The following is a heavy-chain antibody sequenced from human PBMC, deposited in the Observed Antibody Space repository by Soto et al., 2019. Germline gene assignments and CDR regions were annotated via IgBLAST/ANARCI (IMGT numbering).Heavy chain of an antibody. CDR3: ARGTRAYNWKHYSYYYYMDV. Sequence: GGSLRLSCAASGFTFSDYYMSWIRQAPGKGLEWVSYISSSGSTIYYADSVKGRFTISRDNAKNSLYPQMNSLRAEDTAVYYCARGTRAYNWKHYSYYYYMDVWGKGTTVTVSS. V-gene: IGHV3-11*01. CDR2: ISSSGSTI. J-gene: IGHJ6*03. CDR1: GFTFSDYY. D-gene: IGHD1-20*01.